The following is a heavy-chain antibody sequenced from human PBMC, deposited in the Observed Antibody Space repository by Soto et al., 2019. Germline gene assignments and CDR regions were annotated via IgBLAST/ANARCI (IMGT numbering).Heavy chain of an antibody. CDR2: IIPIFGTA. D-gene: IGHD6-13*01. J-gene: IGHJ5*02. V-gene: IGHV1-69*13. CDR3: ARDHGAAAGTRWFDP. CDR1: GGTFSIYA. Sequence: SVKVSCKASGGTFSIYAISWVRQAPGQGLEWMGGIIPIFGTANYAQKFQGRVTITADESTSTAYMELSSLRSEDTAVYYCARDHGAAAGTRWFDPWGQGTLVTVSS.